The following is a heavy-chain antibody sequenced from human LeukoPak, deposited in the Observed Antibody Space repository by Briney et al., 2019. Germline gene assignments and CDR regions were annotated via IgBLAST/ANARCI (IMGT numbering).Heavy chain of an antibody. CDR2: INPNSGGT. CDR1: GYTFTGYY. V-gene: IGHV1-2*02. J-gene: IGHJ5*02. Sequence: ASVKVSCKASGYTFTGYYMHWVRQAPGQGLEWMGWINPNSGGTNYAQKFQGRVTMTRDTSISTAYMELSRLRSDDTAVYYCARDPVGGPLGIVVVFDPWGQGTLVTVSS. CDR3: ARDPVGGPLGIVVVFDP. D-gene: IGHD2-2*03.